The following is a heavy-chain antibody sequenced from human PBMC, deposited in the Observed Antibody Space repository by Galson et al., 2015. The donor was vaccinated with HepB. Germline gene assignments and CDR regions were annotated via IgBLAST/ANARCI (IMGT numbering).Heavy chain of an antibody. Sequence: SLRLSCAASEITFSNAWMSWVRQAPGKGLEWVGRIKTKTDGGTTDYAAPVKDRFTISRADSKSMLYLQMNSLRTEDTAVYYCTTDPPSYGPDLDSWGQGTLVTVSS. J-gene: IGHJ4*02. CDR3: TTDPPSYGPDLDS. CDR2: IKTKTDGGTT. CDR1: EITFSNAW. D-gene: IGHD5-18*01. V-gene: IGHV3-15*01.